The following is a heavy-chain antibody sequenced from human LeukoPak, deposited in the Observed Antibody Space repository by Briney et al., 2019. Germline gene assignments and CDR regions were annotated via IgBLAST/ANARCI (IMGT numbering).Heavy chain of an antibody. Sequence: GGSLRLSCAASGFTFSNYNMHWVRQAPGKGLEWVSYITLSSSTIYYADSVKGRFTISRDNAKKSLYLQMNSLRAEDTAVYYCARGYYDLDYWGQGTLVTVSS. CDR3: ARGYYDLDY. CDR2: ITLSSSTI. J-gene: IGHJ4*02. CDR1: GFTFSNYN. V-gene: IGHV3-48*01. D-gene: IGHD3-22*01.